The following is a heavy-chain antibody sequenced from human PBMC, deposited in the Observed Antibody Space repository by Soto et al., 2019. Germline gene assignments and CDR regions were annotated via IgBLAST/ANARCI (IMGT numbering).Heavy chain of an antibody. V-gene: IGHV3-23*01. D-gene: IGHD5-12*01. CDR3: ANRVAYVVATDY. CDR1: GFRLNNQA. J-gene: IGHJ4*02. Sequence: SGGALKLSRTTSGFRLNNQARNLVRQAPGKGLEWVSSIYSNHDTTYYADSVKGRFTISRDNSKNTVYLQMNSLRVEDTAVYYCANRVAYVVATDYWGQGILLTVSS. CDR2: IYSNHDTT.